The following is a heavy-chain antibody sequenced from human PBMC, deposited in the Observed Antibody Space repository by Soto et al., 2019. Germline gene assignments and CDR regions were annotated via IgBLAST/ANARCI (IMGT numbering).Heavy chain of an antibody. J-gene: IGHJ4*02. V-gene: IGHV4-39*01. CDR2: IYYSGST. Sequence: SETLSLTCTVSGGSISSSSYYWGWIRQPPGKGLEWIGSIYYSGSTYYNPSLKSRVTISVDTSKNQFSLKLSSVTAADTAVYYCARVSNYPYERRGYSGYGGIDYWGQGTLVTVSS. D-gene: IGHD5-12*01. CDR3: ARVSNYPYERRGYSGYGGIDY. CDR1: GGSISSSSYY.